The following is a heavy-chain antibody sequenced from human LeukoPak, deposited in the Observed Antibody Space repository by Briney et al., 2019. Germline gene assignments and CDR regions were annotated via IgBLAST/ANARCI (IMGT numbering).Heavy chain of an antibody. CDR3: AAAMVYYFDY. D-gene: IGHD4/OR15-4a*01. CDR1: GVSFSGYY. V-gene: IGHV4-34*01. CDR2: INHSGST. J-gene: IGHJ4*02. Sequence: PSETLSLTCAVYGVSFSGYYWSWIRQPPGKGLEWIGEINHSGSTNYNPSLKSRVTISVDTSKNQFSLKLSSVTAADTAVYYCAAAMVYYFDYWGQGTLVTVSS.